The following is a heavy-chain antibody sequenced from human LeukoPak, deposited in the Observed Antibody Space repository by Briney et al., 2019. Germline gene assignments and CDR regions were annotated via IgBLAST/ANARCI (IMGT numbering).Heavy chain of an antibody. CDR3: AKGTGSSETSYYYYGMDV. D-gene: IGHD1-26*01. J-gene: IGHJ6*02. CDR2: ISGSGGST. Sequence: GGSLRLSCAASGFTFSSYAMSWVRQAPEKGLEWVSAISGSGGSTYYADSVKGRFTISRDNSKNTLYLQMNSLRAEDTAVYYCAKGTGSSETSYYYYGMDVWGQGPRSPSP. CDR1: GFTFSSYA. V-gene: IGHV3-23*01.